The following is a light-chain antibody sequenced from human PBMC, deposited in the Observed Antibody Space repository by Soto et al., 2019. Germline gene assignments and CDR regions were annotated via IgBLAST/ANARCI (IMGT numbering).Light chain of an antibody. Sequence: DIQMTQSPSTLSASVGDRVAITCRASQTINGKLAWYQQKPGKAPKLLISDAYNLESGVPYRFSCSGSGTEFTLPIGSLQPDDFATYYCQQYETYFRYTFGQGTKLDLK. CDR1: QTINGK. J-gene: IGKJ2*01. CDR2: DAY. V-gene: IGKV1-5*01. CDR3: QQYETYFRYT.